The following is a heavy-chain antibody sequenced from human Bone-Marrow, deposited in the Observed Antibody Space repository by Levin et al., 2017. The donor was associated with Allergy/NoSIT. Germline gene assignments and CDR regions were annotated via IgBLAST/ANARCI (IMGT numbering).Heavy chain of an antibody. J-gene: IGHJ4*02. V-gene: IGHV4-59*01. CDR3: ARGRRITMVRESPAFDY. Sequence: SETLSLTCTVSGGSISSYYWSWIRQPPGKGLEWIGYIYYSGSTNYNPSLKSRVTISVDTSKNQFSLKLSSVTAADTAVYYCARGRRITMVRESPAFDYWGQGTLVTVSS. CDR1: GGSISSYY. CDR2: IYYSGST. D-gene: IGHD3-10*01.